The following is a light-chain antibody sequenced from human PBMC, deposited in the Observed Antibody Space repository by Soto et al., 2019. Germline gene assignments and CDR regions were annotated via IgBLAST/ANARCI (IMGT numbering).Light chain of an antibody. CDR2: GAS. CDR1: QSVSSN. CDR3: QQYNNWLWT. V-gene: IGKV3-15*01. Sequence: EIVMTQSPATLSVSPGERATLSCRASQSVSSNLAWYQQTPGQAPRLLIYGASTRATGIPARFSGSGSGTEFTLTISSLQSEDFAVYYCQQYNNWLWTFGQGTKVDI. J-gene: IGKJ1*01.